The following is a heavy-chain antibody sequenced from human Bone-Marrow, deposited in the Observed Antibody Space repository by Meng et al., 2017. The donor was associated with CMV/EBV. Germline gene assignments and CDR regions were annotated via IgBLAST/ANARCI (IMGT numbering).Heavy chain of an antibody. CDR3: ATGLGYCSSTSGYWGGFDP. D-gene: IGHD2-2*01. CDR1: GYTFTGYY. V-gene: IGHV1-2*02. Sequence: ASVKVSCKASGYTFTGYYMHWVRQAPGQGLEWMGWINPNSGGTNYAQKFQGRVTMTRDKSISTAYMELSRLRSEDTAVYYCATGLGYCSSTSGYWGGFDPWGQGTLVTVSS. J-gene: IGHJ5*02. CDR2: INPNSGGT.